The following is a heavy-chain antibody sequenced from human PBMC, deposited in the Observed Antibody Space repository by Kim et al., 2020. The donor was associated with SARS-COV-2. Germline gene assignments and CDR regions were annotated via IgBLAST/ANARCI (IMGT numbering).Heavy chain of an antibody. V-gene: IGHV3-30*07. Sequence: ADSVKGRFTISTDNSKNTLYLQMNSVRAEDTAVYYCARDGRVGATTGVDYWGQGTLVTVSS. CDR3: ARDGRVGATTGVDY. D-gene: IGHD1-26*01. J-gene: IGHJ4*02.